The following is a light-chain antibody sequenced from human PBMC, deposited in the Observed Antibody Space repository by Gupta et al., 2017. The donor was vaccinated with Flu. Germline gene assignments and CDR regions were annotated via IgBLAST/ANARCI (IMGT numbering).Light chain of an antibody. V-gene: IGLV2-23*02. CDR2: EIN. Sequence: QSALPQPASMSGYPGKSLPISCTGPSSSVGSSKLVSWYHQHPVKAPKLIIYEINKRPSGVSDRFSGSKSDNTASLTISGLQADDEANYYCCSYTVIGARLVFGGGTNLTVL. J-gene: IGLJ2*01. CDR1: SSSVGSSKL. CDR3: CSYTVIGARLV.